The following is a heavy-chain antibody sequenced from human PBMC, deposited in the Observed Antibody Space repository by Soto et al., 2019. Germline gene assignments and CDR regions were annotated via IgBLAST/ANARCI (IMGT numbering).Heavy chain of an antibody. Sequence: GGSLRLSCAASGFTFSSYGMHWVRQAPGRGLERVAVIWYDGSNKYYADSVKGRFTISRDNSKNTLYLQMNSLRAEDTAVYYCASNMITFGGVIAHDAFDIWGQGTMVTVSS. CDR3: ASNMITFGGVIAHDAFDI. V-gene: IGHV3-33*01. CDR2: IWYDGSNK. CDR1: GFTFSSYG. D-gene: IGHD3-16*02. J-gene: IGHJ3*02.